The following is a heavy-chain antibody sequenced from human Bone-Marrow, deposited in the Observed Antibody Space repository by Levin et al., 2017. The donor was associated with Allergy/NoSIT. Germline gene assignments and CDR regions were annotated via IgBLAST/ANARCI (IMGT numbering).Heavy chain of an antibody. CDR2: VKEDGSEK. J-gene: IGHJ6*03. CDR1: GFTFRIYW. V-gene: IGHV3-7*03. Sequence: PGESLKISCAASGFTFRIYWMSWVRQAPGKGLEWVASVKEDGSEKNYVESVKGRFTISRDNAKNSLYLEMSSLRAEDTAVYYCARDSVAVGDAKYVYFYYMDVWGKGTTVTVSS. D-gene: IGHD6-19*01. CDR3: ARDSVAVGDAKYVYFYYMDV.